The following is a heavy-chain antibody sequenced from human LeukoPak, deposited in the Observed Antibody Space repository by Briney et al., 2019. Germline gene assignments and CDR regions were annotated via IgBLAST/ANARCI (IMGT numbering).Heavy chain of an antibody. D-gene: IGHD2-2*02. CDR2: IKQDGSEK. Sequence: GGSLRLSCAASGFTFSSYWMSWVRQAPGKGLEWVANIKQDGSEKYYVDSVKGRFTISRDNAKNSLYLQMNSLRAEDTAVYYCARGYCSSTSCYTPFDYWGQGTLVTVSS. J-gene: IGHJ4*02. CDR1: GFTFSSYW. V-gene: IGHV3-7*04. CDR3: ARGYCSSTSCYTPFDY.